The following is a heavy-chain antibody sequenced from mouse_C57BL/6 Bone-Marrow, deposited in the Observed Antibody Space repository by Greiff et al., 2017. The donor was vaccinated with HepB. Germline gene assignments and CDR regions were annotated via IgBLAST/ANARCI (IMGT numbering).Heavy chain of an antibody. CDR1: GFTFSNYW. CDR2: IRLKSDNYAT. D-gene: IGHD2-2*01. CDR3: TGVTGAYYAMDY. Sequence: EVKLVESGGGLVQPGGSMKLSCVASGFTFSNYWMNWVRQSPEKGLEWVAQIRLKSDNYATHYAESVKGRFTISRDDSKSSVYLQMNNLRAEDTGIYYCTGVTGAYYAMDYWGQGTSVTVSS. V-gene: IGHV6-3*01. J-gene: IGHJ4*01.